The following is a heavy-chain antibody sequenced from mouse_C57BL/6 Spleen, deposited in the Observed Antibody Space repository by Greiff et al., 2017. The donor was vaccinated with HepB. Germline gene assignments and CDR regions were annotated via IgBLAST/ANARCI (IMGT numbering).Heavy chain of an antibody. CDR3: ARRGGTGWYFDV. V-gene: IGHV1-82*01. Sequence: QVQLKQSGPELVKPGASVKISCKASGYAFSSSWMNWVKQRPGKGLEWIGRIYPGDGDTNYNGKFKGKATLTADKSSSTAYMQLSSLTSEDSAVYFCARRGGTGWYFDVWGTGTTVTVSS. J-gene: IGHJ1*03. CDR1: GYAFSSSW. CDR2: IYPGDGDT. D-gene: IGHD4-1*01.